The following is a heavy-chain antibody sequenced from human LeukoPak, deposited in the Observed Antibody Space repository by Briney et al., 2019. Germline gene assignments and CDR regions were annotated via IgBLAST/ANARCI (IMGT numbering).Heavy chain of an antibody. D-gene: IGHD1-1*01. V-gene: IGHV3-23*01. CDR3: AKDRTPLPGTPDY. CDR1: GFTFSSYA. J-gene: IGHJ4*02. CDR2: ISGSGGST. Sequence: GGSLRLSCAASGFTFSSYAMTWVRQAPGKGLEWVSAISGSGGSTYYADSVKGRFTISRDNSKNTLYLQMNSLRAEDTAVYYCAKDRTPLPGTPDYWGQGTLVTVSS.